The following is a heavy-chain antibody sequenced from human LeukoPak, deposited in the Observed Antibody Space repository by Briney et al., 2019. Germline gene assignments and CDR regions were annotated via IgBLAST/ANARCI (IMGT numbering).Heavy chain of an antibody. J-gene: IGHJ3*01. V-gene: IGHV4-59*08. CDR3: ARQPANTAAFDV. CDR1: GVSINAFY. D-gene: IGHD5-18*01. CDR2: VRDNGEN. Sequence: TPSETLSLTCSVSGVSINAFYWSWIRQPPGKGLEWIAYVRDNGENNFNPSLKSRVAISLHTANTQISLRLNFVTAADTAIYYCARQPANTAAFDVWGQGTMVTVSS.